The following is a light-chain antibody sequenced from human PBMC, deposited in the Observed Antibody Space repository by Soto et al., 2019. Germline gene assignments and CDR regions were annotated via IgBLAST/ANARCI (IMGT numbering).Light chain of an antibody. CDR3: AAWDDSLNGRV. Sequence: QSVLTQPPSASGTPGQRVTISCCGSSSDIGSNTLNWYQQFPGTAPKLLIYSNNQRPSGVHDRFSGSKSGTSASLAISGLQSEDEADYYCAAWDDSLNGRVFGGGTKLTVL. CDR2: SNN. J-gene: IGLJ2*01. V-gene: IGLV1-44*01. CDR1: SSDIGSNT.